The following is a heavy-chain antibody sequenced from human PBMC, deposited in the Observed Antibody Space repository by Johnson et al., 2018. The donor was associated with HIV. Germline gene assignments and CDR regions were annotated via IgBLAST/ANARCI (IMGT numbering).Heavy chain of an antibody. J-gene: IGHJ3*02. V-gene: IGHV3-7*02. CDR1: GFTFSVHW. CDR2: IKQDGSEK. Sequence: VQLVESGGGVVRPGGSLRLSCVASGFTFSVHWMSWVRQAPGKGLEWVANIKQDGSEKYYVDSVKGRFTISRDNAKNSLYLQMNSLRAEDTAVYYCARVRSSSAYAFDIWGQGTMVTVSS. CDR3: ARVRSSSAYAFDI. D-gene: IGHD6-13*01.